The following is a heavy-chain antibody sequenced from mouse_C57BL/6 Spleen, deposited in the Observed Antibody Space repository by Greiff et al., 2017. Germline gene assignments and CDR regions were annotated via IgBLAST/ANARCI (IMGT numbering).Heavy chain of an antibody. CDR1: GYTFTDYY. CDR3: ASLPLYDYDGGGIDY. V-gene: IGHV1-84*01. CDR2: IYPGSGNT. J-gene: IGHJ2*01. Sequence: QVQLKQSGPELVKPGASVKISCKASGYTFTDYYINWVKQRPGQGLEWIGWIYPGSGNTKYNEKFKGKATLTVDTSSSTAYMQLSSLTSEDSAVYFCASLPLYDYDGGGIDYWGQGTTLTVSS. D-gene: IGHD2-4*01.